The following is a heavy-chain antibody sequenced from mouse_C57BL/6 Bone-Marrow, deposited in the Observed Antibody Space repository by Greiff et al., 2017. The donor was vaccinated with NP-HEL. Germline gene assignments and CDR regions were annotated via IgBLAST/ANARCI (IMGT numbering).Heavy chain of an antibody. CDR2: IDPENGDT. D-gene: IGHD1-1*01. J-gene: IGHJ2*01. Sequence: EVQLVESGAELVRPGASVKLSCTASGFNIKDDYMHWVKQRPEQGLEWIGWIDPENGDTEYASKFQGKATITADTSSNTAYLQLSSLTSEDTAVYYCTRCTTVEVDYWGQGTTLTVSS. CDR3: TRCTTVEVDY. V-gene: IGHV14-4*01. CDR1: GFNIKDDY.